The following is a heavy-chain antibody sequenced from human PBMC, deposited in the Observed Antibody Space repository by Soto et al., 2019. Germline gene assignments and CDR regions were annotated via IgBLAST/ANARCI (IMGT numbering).Heavy chain of an antibody. CDR3: ASEGASADHAFDF. CDR1: GGSFTRYT. CDR2: IIPVLGIA. V-gene: IGHV1-69*02. J-gene: IGHJ3*01. Sequence: QVQLVQSGAEVKKPGSSVKVSCKASGGSFTRYTFNWVRQAPGQGLEWMGRIIPVLGIANNAQKFQGRLTITADTSTSTAYMELSSLRSEVTAVYFCASEGASADHAFDFWGHGTMVTVSS.